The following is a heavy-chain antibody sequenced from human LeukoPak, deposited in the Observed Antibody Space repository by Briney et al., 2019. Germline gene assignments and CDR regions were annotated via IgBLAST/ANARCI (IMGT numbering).Heavy chain of an antibody. CDR3: ARGKYSSGWFDY. CDR1: GFTFSSYW. Sequence: GGSLRLSCAASGFTFSSYWMHWVRQAPGKGLLWVSRINIDGRSTSYAPSVTGRFTMSRDNAKNTVYLQMNSLRAEDTAVYYCARGKYSSGWFDYWGQGTLVTVSS. V-gene: IGHV3-74*01. D-gene: IGHD6-19*01. CDR2: INIDGRST. J-gene: IGHJ4*02.